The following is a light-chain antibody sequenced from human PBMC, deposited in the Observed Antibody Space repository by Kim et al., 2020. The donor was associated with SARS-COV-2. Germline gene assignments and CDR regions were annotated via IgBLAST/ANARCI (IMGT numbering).Light chain of an antibody. J-gene: IGKJ2*01. CDR3: QQYYSVLYT. V-gene: IGKV1-NL1*01. CDR2: AAS. Sequence: DIRLTQSPSSLSASVGDRVTITCRATQDINNFIAWYQQRPGEAPHLLLYAASRVQSGVPSRLSGSGSGTDYTLAISSLQPEDFATYFCQQYYSVLYTFGQGTKLEI. CDR1: QDINNF.